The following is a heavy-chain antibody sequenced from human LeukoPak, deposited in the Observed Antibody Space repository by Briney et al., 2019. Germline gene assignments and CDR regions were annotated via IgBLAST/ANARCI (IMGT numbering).Heavy chain of an antibody. D-gene: IGHD2/OR15-2a*01. V-gene: IGHV4-59*01. Sequence: PSETLSLTCTVSGGSIGTYYWSWIRQPPGKGLEWIGYIYYSGSTNYNPSLKSRVTISVDTSKNQFSLKLSSVTAADTAVYYCARGATSLSYFYSRGQGTLVTVSS. CDR3: ARGATSLSYFYS. CDR2: IYYSGST. CDR1: GGSIGTYY. J-gene: IGHJ4*02.